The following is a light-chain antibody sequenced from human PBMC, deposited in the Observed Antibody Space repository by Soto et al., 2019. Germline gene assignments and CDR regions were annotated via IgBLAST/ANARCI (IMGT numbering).Light chain of an antibody. CDR1: SSNVGSNT. CDR3: SSYTSSSTVL. J-gene: IGLJ2*01. CDR2: SDH. Sequence: QSVLTQPPSASGTPGQRVTISCSGSSSNVGSNTVSWYQQIPGTAPKLLIYSDHQRPSGVPDRFSGSRSGTSASLAISGLHSEDEADYHCSSYTSSSTVLFGGGTQLTVL. V-gene: IGLV1-44*01.